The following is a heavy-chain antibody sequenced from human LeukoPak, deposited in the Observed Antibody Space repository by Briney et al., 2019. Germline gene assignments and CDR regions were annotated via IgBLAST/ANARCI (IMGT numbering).Heavy chain of an antibody. V-gene: IGHV3-7*01. J-gene: IGHJ6*03. Sequence: GGSLRLSCAASGFTVSSYWMSWVRQPPGKGLEWVANIKQGGSEKYYVDSVKGRFTLYRDNAKNSLYLQMSSPRAEDTAVYYCARASPSCGTSCYAHPPLCYYMDVWGKGTTVTVSS. CDR1: GFTVSSYW. D-gene: IGHD2-2*01. CDR3: ARASPSCGTSCYAHPPLCYYMDV. CDR2: IKQGGSEK.